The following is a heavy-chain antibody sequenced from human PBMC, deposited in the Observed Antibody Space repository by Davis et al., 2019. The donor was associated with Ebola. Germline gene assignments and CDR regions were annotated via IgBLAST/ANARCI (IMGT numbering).Heavy chain of an antibody. J-gene: IGHJ4*02. CDR3: TTLTLLGYCSSTSCYEGY. D-gene: IGHD2-2*01. CDR1: GFTFSNAW. Sequence: GGSLRLSCAASGFTFSNAWTSWVLQAPGKGLEWVGRIKSKTDGGTTDYAAPVKGRFTISRDDSKNTLYLQMNSLKTEDTAVYYCTTLTLLGYCSSTSCYEGYWGQGTLVTVSS. CDR2: IKSKTDGGTT. V-gene: IGHV3-15*01.